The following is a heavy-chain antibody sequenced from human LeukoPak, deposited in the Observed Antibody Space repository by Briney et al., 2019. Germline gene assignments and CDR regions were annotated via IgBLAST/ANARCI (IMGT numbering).Heavy chain of an antibody. CDR3: AGVSRDGYNFYYYYMDV. V-gene: IGHV4-61*02. J-gene: IGHJ6*03. D-gene: IGHD5-24*01. Sequence: PSETLSLTCTVSGGSISSGSYYWRWIRQPAGKGLEWIGRIYSSGSTNYNPSLKSRVTISVDTSKNQFSLKLSSVTAADTAVYYCAGVSRDGYNFYYYYMDVWGKGTTVTVSS. CDR2: IYSSGST. CDR1: GGSISSGSYY.